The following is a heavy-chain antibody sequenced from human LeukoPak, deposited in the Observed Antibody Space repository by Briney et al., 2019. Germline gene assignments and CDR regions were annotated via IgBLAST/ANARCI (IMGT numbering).Heavy chain of an antibody. Sequence: ASVKVSCKASGGTFSSYAISWVRQAPGQGPEWMGGIIPIFGTANYAQKLQGRVTITADESTSTAYMELSSLRSEDTAVYYCARGDYYDSSGYIRSDAFDIWGQGTMVTVSS. CDR3: ARGDYYDSSGYIRSDAFDI. CDR2: IIPIFGTA. CDR1: GGTFSSYA. D-gene: IGHD3-22*01. V-gene: IGHV1-69*13. J-gene: IGHJ3*02.